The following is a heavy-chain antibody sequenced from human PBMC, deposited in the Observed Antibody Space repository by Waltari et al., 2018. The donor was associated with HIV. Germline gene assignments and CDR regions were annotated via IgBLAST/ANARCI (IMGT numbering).Heavy chain of an antibody. CDR2: INPNSGGT. V-gene: IGHV1-2*06. D-gene: IGHD2-21*02. CDR3: ARGLHIVVVTAKDWYFDL. J-gene: IGHJ2*01. CDR1: GYTFTGYY. Sequence: QVQLVQSGAEVKKPGASVKVSCKASGYTFTGYYMHWVRQAPGQGLEWMGRINPNSGGTNYAQKFQGRVTMTRDTSISTAYMELSRLRSDDTAVYYCARGLHIVVVTAKDWYFDLWGRGTLVTVSS.